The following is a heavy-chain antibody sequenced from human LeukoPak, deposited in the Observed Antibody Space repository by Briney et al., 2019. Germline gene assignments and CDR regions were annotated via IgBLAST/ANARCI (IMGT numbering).Heavy chain of an antibody. CDR2: IYYTGST. CDR1: GGSISNYY. J-gene: IGHJ4*02. CDR3: ARDIDSSSSPIDY. D-gene: IGHD6-6*01. Sequence: SETLSLTCTVSGGSISNYYWNWIRQPPGKGLEWIGYIYYTGSTNYNPSLKSRVTMSVDTSKNQFSLNLRSVTPEDTAVYYCARDIDSSSSPIDYWGQGTLVTVSS. V-gene: IGHV4-59*01.